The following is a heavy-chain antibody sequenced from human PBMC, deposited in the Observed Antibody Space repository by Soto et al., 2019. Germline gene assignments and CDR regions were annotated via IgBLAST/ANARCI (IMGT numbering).Heavy chain of an antibody. D-gene: IGHD5-18*01. V-gene: IGHV1-18*04. Sequence: ASVKVSCKASGYTFTSYGISWVRQAPGQGLEWMGWISAYNGNTNYAQKLQGRVTMTTDTSTSTAYMELRSLRSDDTAVYYCARDEDAAMPHFFDCWGQGTPVTVSS. CDR3: ARDEDAAMPHFFDC. CDR1: GYTFTSYG. CDR2: ISAYNGNT. J-gene: IGHJ4*02.